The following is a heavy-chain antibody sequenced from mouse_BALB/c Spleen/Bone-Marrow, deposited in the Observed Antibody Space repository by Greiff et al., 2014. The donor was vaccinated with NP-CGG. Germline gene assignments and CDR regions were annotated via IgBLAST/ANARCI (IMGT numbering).Heavy chain of an antibody. D-gene: IGHD1-1*01. Sequence: EVQGVESGPDLVKPSQSLSLTCTVTGYSITSGYTWHWIRQFPGNTLEWMGYIPYSGTTNYNPSLKSRISITRDTSKNQFFLQLNSVTTEDTATYYCAIPTVVNAMDYWGQGTSVTVSS. J-gene: IGHJ4*01. V-gene: IGHV3-1*02. CDR2: IPYSGTT. CDR1: GYSITSGYT. CDR3: AIPTVVNAMDY.